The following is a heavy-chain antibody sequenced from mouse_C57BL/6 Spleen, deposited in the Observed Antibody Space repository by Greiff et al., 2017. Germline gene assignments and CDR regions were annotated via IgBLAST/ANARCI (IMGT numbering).Heavy chain of an antibody. CDR3: ARHDSGAMDY. Sequence: EVNLVESGGDLVKPGGSLKLSCAASGFTFSSYGMSWVRQTPDKRLEWVATISSGGSYTYYPDSVKGRFTISRDNAKNTLYLQMSSLKSEDTAMYYCARHDSGAMDYWGQGTSVTVSS. CDR1: GFTFSSYG. CDR2: ISSGGSYT. D-gene: IGHD2-13*01. V-gene: IGHV5-6*01. J-gene: IGHJ4*01.